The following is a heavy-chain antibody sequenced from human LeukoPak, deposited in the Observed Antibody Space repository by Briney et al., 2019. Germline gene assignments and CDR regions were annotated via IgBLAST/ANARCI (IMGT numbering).Heavy chain of an antibody. CDR2: IYYSGST. CDR1: GGSISSSSYY. CDR3: ARQNPLLETGSGSGGYFDY. D-gene: IGHD1-26*01. V-gene: IGHV4-39*07. Sequence: PSETLSLTCTVSGGSISSSSYYWGWIRQPPGKGLEWIGSIYYSGSTYYNPSLKSRVTISVDTSKNQFSLKLSSVTAADTAVYYCARQNPLLETGSGSGGYFDYWGQGTLVTVSS. J-gene: IGHJ4*02.